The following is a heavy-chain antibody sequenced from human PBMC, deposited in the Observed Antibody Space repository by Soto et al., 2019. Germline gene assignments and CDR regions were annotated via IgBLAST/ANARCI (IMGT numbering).Heavy chain of an antibody. CDR3: ARAYDFWSGYWAGFDY. Sequence: QPGGSLRLSCAASGFTFSSYSMNWVRQAPGKGLEWVSYISSSSSTIYYADSVKGRFTISRDNAKNSLYLQMNSLRDEDTAVYYCARAYDFWSGYWAGFDYWGQGTLVTVSS. J-gene: IGHJ4*02. D-gene: IGHD3-3*01. V-gene: IGHV3-48*02. CDR1: GFTFSSYS. CDR2: ISSSSSTI.